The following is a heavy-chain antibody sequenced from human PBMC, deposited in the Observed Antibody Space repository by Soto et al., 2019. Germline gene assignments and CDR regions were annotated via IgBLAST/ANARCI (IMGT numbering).Heavy chain of an antibody. CDR3: ARGRIAAAGNAPLDY. CDR1: GFTFSSYA. Sequence: QVQLVESGGGVVQPGRSLRLSCAASGFTFSSYAMHWVRQAPGKGLEWVAVISYDGSNKYYADSVKGRFTISRDNSKNTLYRQMNSLRAEDTAVYYCARGRIAAAGNAPLDYWGQGTLVTVSS. CDR2: ISYDGSNK. J-gene: IGHJ4*02. V-gene: IGHV3-30-3*01. D-gene: IGHD6-13*01.